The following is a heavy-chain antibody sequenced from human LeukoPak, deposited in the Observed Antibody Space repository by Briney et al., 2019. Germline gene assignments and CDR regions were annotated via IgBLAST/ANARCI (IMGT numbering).Heavy chain of an antibody. J-gene: IGHJ3*02. CDR2: ISWNCGSI. CDR3: AKAVKGGIVVSDAFDI. CDR1: GFTFDDYA. D-gene: IGHD3-22*01. V-gene: IGHV3-9*01. Sequence: GGSLRLSCAASGFTFDDYAMHWVRQAPGKGLEWVSGISWNCGSIGYADSVKGRFTISRDNAKNSLYLQMNSLRAEDTALYYCAKAVKGGIVVSDAFDIWGQGTMVTVSS.